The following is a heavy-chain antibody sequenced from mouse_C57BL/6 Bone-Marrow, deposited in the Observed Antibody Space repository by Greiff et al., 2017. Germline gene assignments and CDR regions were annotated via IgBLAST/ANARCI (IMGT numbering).Heavy chain of an antibody. Sequence: EVQLQQPGAELVRPGASVKLSCTASGFNIKDDYMHWVKQRPEQGLEWIGWIDPETGDTEYASKFQGKATITADTSSNTAYLQLSSLTSEDTAVYYCTTENFSWFAYWGQGTLVTVSA. CDR2: IDPETGDT. CDR1: GFNIKDDY. V-gene: IGHV14-4*01. J-gene: IGHJ3*01. CDR3: TTENFSWFAY.